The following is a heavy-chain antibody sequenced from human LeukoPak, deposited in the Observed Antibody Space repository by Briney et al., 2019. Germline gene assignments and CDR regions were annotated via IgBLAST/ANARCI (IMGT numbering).Heavy chain of an antibody. CDR2: ISSSGSTI. J-gene: IGHJ4*02. CDR3: ARDHRYGGLFDS. V-gene: IGHV3-11*04. D-gene: IGHD3-9*01. Sequence: GGSLRLPCAASGFSVSSNYMTWVRQAPGKGLEWVSYISSSGSTIYYADSVKGRFTISRDNAKNSLYLQMNSLRAEDTAVYYCARDHRYGGLFDSWGQGILVTVSS. CDR1: GFSVSSNY.